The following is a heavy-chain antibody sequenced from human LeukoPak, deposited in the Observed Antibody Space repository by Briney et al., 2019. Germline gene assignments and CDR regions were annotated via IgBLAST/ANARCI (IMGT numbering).Heavy chain of an antibody. CDR3: ARLSGGAVAGTFDY. CDR2: IYTSGGT. D-gene: IGHD6-19*01. Sequence: PSETLSLTCTVSGGSISSYYWSWIRQPAGQGLEWIGRIYTSGGTNYNPSLKSRVTMSVDTSKSQFSLNLSSVTAADTAVYYCARLSGGAVAGTFDYWGQGTLVTVSS. CDR1: GGSISSYY. V-gene: IGHV4-4*07. J-gene: IGHJ4*02.